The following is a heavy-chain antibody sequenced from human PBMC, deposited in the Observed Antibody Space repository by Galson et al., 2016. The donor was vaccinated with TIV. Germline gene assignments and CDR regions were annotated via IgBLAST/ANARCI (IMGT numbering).Heavy chain of an antibody. CDR3: ARDQSLPLWDLSFQYYYYGMDV. D-gene: IGHD3-16*02. J-gene: IGHJ6*02. CDR1: GYSFTTYG. CDR2: INTYNGNT. Sequence: SVKVSCKASGYSFTTYGISWVQQAPGQGLEWMGWINTYNGNTNYAQNLQDRVTMNTDTSTSTAYMVLRTLKSDATAVYYCARDQSLPLWDLSFQYYYYGMDVWGQGTTVTVSS. V-gene: IGHV1-18*01.